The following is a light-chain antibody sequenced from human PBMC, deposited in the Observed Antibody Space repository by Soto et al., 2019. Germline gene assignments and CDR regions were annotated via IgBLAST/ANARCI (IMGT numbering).Light chain of an antibody. V-gene: IGLV1-40*01. CDR1: SSNIGAGYD. CDR2: GNS. Sequence: QSVLTQPPSVSGAPGQRVTISCTESSSNIGAGYDVHWYQQLPGTAPKLLIYGNSNRPSGVPDRFSGSKSGTSASLAITGLQAEDEADYYCQSYDGRLSGWVFGGGTKLTVL. CDR3: QSYDGRLSGWV. J-gene: IGLJ2*01.